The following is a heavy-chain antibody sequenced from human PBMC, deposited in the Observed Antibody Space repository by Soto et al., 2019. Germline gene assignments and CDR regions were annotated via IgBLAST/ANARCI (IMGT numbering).Heavy chain of an antibody. CDR3: VQQQRYPRDAFDI. CDR1: GGSFSGYY. CDR2: INHSGST. V-gene: IGHV4-34*01. J-gene: IGHJ3*02. Sequence: NPSETLSLTCAVYGGSFSGYYWSWIRQPPGKGLEWIGEINHSGSTNYNPSLKSRVTISVGTSKNQFSLKLKSVAAADTAVYYCVQQQRYPRDAFDIWGQGTMVTVSS. D-gene: IGHD1-1*01.